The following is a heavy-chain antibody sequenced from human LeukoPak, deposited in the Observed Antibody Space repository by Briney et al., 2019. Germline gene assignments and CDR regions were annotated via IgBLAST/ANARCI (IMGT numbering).Heavy chain of an antibody. J-gene: IGHJ3*02. Sequence: ASVKVSCKASGYTFTSYYMHWVRQAPGQGLERMGIINPSGGSTSYAQKFQGRVTMTTDTSTTTAYMELRSLRSDDTAVYYCARDTSYDFWSDPTELFDIWGQGTMVTVSS. V-gene: IGHV1-46*01. CDR2: INPSGGST. D-gene: IGHD3-3*01. CDR3: ARDTSYDFWSDPTELFDI. CDR1: GYTFTSYY.